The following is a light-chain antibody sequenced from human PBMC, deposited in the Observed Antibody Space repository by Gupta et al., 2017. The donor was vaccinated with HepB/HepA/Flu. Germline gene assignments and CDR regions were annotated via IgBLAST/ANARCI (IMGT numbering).Light chain of an antibody. CDR2: DAS. CDR3: QQEDNLPIT. Sequence: DIQMTQSPSSLSASVGDRVTITCQASQDISNYLNWYQQKPGKAPKLLIYDASNLETGVPSRFSGSGSGTDFTFTISILQPEAIATYYCQQEDNLPITFGQGTRLEIK. J-gene: IGKJ5*01. V-gene: IGKV1-33*01. CDR1: QDISNY.